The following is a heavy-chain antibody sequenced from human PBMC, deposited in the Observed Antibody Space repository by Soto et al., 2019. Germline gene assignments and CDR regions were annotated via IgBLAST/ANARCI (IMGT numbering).Heavy chain of an antibody. V-gene: IGHV3-23*01. D-gene: IGHD2-21*01. CDR1: GFTFSSYA. CDR2: ISGSGGST. Sequence: GGSLRLSCAASGFTFSSYAMSWVRQAPGKGLEWVSAISGSGGSTYYADSVKGRFTISRDNSKNTLYLQMNSLRAEDTAVYYCAKGRGGAARVMRYYMDVWGKGTTVTVSS. J-gene: IGHJ6*03. CDR3: AKGRGGAARVMRYYMDV.